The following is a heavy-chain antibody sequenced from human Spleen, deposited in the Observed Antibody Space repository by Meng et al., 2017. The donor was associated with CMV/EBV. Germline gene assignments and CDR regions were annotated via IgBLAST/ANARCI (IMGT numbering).Heavy chain of an antibody. V-gene: IGHV3-53*01. Sequence: GESLKISCAASGFSVRNKYMSWVRQAPGKGLEWVSVIYSDDYTYYADSVKGRFTISRDNSRDTLYLHMKSLRAEDTAVYYCVREGYCTSTACSSYYYYGMDVWGQGITVTVSS. D-gene: IGHD2-2*01. CDR3: VREGYCTSTACSSYYYYGMDV. CDR2: IYSDDYT. CDR1: GFSVRNKY. J-gene: IGHJ6*02.